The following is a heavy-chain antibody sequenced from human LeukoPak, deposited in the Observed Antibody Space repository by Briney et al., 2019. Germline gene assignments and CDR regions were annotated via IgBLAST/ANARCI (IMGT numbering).Heavy chain of an antibody. J-gene: IGHJ4*02. CDR2: INHSGST. CDR1: GGSFSGYY. V-gene: IGHV4-34*01. CDR3: ARGRVIRGGYCSGGSCYYFDY. D-gene: IGHD2-15*01. Sequence: SSETLSLTCAVYGGSFSGYYWSWIRQPPGKGLEWIGEINHSGSTNYNPSLKSRVTISVDTSKNQFSLKLSSVTAADTAVYYCARGRVIRGGYCSGGSCYYFDYWGQGTLVTVSS.